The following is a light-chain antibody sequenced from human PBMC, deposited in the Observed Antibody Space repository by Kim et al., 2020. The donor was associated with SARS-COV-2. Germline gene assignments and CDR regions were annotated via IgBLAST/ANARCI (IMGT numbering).Light chain of an antibody. CDR1: QSVNIY. Sequence: GDRVTITCQASQSVNIYLAWYQHRPGKAPNLLIYDASILESGVPSRFSGSGSGTDFTLTISGLQPDDFATYYCQEYKSNSWTFGQGTKLEI. CDR3: QEYKSNSWT. V-gene: IGKV1-5*01. CDR2: DAS. J-gene: IGKJ2*02.